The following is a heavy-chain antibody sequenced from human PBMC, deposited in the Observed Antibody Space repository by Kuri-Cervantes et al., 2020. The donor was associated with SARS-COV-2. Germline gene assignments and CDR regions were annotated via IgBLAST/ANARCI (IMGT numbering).Heavy chain of an antibody. CDR3: ASFYSSSWYVFDY. J-gene: IGHJ4*02. CDR2: INPNSGGT. Sequence: ASVKVSCKASGYTFTGYYMHWVRQAPGQGLEWMGWINPNSGGTNYAQKFQGRVTMTRDTSISTAYMELSRLRSDDTAVYYCASFYSSSWYVFDYWGQGTPVTVSS. D-gene: IGHD6-13*01. CDR1: GYTFTGYY. V-gene: IGHV1-2*02.